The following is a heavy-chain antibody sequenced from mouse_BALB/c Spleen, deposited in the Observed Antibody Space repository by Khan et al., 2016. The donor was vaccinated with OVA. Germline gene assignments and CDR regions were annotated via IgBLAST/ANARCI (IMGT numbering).Heavy chain of an antibody. CDR3: ARGNYYGYYFDY. CDR1: GYSITSGYA. V-gene: IGHV3-2*02. D-gene: IGHD1-1*01. CDR2: ISYSGGT. Sequence: VQLKESGPGLVKPSQSLSLTCTVTGYSITSGYAWNWIRQFPGNKLEWMGYISYSGGTSYNPSLKSRISITRDTSKNQFFLQLNSVTTEDTATYYCARGNYYGYYFDYWGQGTPLTVS. J-gene: IGHJ2*01.